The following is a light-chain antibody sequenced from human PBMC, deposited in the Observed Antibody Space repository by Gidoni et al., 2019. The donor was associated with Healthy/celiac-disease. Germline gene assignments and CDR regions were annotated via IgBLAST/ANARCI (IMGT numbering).Light chain of an antibody. J-gene: IGKJ3*01. CDR1: QSVSSSY. Sequence: EIVLTQSPGTLSLSPGERATLSCRASQSVSSSYLAWYKQKPGQAPRLLIYGASSRATGIPDRFSGSGSGTDLTLTISRLEPEDFAVYYCQQYGSSPFTFXPXTKVDIK. V-gene: IGKV3-20*01. CDR3: QQYGSSPFT. CDR2: GAS.